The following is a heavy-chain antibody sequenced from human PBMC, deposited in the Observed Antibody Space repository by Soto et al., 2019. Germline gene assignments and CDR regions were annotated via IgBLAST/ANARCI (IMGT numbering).Heavy chain of an antibody. V-gene: IGHV4-61*01. J-gene: IGHJ6*02. Sequence: SETLSLTCTVSGGFVNSDTHSWSWIRQTPGKRLEWIGFIYSGGSTKNPSLRSRVTMSVDTSKNQFSLKLRSVIVADTAVYHCARFVRSCSATTCSTRADVWGQGIAVTVSS. D-gene: IGHD2-2*01. CDR1: GGFVNSDTHS. CDR3: ARFVRSCSATTCSTRADV. CDR2: IYSGGST.